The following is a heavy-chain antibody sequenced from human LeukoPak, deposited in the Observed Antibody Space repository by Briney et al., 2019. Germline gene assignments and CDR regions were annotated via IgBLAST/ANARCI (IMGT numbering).Heavy chain of an antibody. CDR1: GGSFSGYY. J-gene: IGHJ4*02. Sequence: SETLSLTCAVYGGSFSGYYWSWIRQPPGKVLEWIGEINHSGNTNYNPSLKSRVTISVDTSKNQFSLKLSSVTAADTAVYYCARGPYDSSRDWGQGTLVTVSS. CDR2: INHSGNT. V-gene: IGHV4-34*01. CDR3: ARGPYDSSRD. D-gene: IGHD3-22*01.